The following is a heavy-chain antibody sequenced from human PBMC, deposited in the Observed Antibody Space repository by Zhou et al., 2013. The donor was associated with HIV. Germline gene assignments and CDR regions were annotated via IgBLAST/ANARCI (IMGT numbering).Heavy chain of an antibody. J-gene: IGHJ4*02. CDR3: ARAMREGYSGYDVYYFDY. V-gene: IGHV1-2*02. CDR2: ISPYNGVT. D-gene: IGHD5-12*01. CDR1: GYTFTRYD. Sequence: QVQLVQSGDEVRKPGASVKVSCKTSGYTFTRYDIAWVRQAPGQGLEWMGWISPYNGVTNYAQSFHGRVTMTWDTSITTAHMELSRLSSDDTAVYYCARAMREGYSGYDVYYFDYWGQGTLVTVSS.